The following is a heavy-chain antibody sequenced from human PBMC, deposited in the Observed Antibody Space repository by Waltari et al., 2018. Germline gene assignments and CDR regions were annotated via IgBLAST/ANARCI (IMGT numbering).Heavy chain of an antibody. V-gene: IGHV3-30-3*01. CDR2: ISYDGSNK. D-gene: IGHD6-13*01. Sequence: VPVVGSGGGGGQPGGALGLSCGSSGFTFRCYSFHWVRQAPGKGLEWGAVISYDGSNKYYVDSVKGRFTISRDNAKNSLYLQMNSLRAEDTAVYYCAREGIAAASDAFDIWGQGTMVTVSS. CDR3: AREGIAAASDAFDI. CDR1: GFTFRCYS. J-gene: IGHJ3*02.